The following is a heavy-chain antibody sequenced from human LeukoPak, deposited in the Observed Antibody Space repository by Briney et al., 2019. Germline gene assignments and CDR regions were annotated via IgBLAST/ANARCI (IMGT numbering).Heavy chain of an antibody. D-gene: IGHD5-18*01. J-gene: IGHJ6*02. V-gene: IGHV3-33*01. CDR3: ARITPWIQYREYGMDV. CDR2: ILNDGSNT. Sequence: GGSLRLSCAASGITFSNFGMHWVRQAPGKGLEWVALILNDGSNTDYADSVKGRFTISRDNSNSVVFLQMHSLRVDDTAVFYCARITPWIQYREYGMDVWGQGTTVTVSS. CDR1: GITFSNFG.